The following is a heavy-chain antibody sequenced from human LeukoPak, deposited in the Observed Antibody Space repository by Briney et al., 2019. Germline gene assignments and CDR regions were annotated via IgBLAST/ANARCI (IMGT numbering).Heavy chain of an antibody. CDR1: GFTFSSYW. Sequence: PGGSLRLSCAASGFTFSSYWMSWVRQAPGKGLEWVANIKQDGSEKYYVDSVKGRFTISRDNAKNSLYLQMNSLRAEDTAVYYCARSGGYYDSSGYYDQTRFDYWGQGTLVTVSS. CDR3: ARSGGYYDSSGYYDQTRFDY. V-gene: IGHV3-7*01. CDR2: IKQDGSEK. D-gene: IGHD3-22*01. J-gene: IGHJ4*02.